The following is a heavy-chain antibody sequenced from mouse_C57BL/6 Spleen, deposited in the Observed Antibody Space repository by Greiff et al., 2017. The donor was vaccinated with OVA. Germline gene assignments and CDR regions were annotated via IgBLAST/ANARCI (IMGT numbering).Heavy chain of an antibody. J-gene: IGHJ2*01. CDR2: IDPNSGGT. Sequence: QQSCQASGYTFTRYWMHWVKQRPGRGLEWIGRIDPNSGGTKYNEKFKSKATLTVDKPSSTAYMQLSSLTSEDSAVYYCARSYGSSYGYFDYWGQGTTLTVSS. CDR3: ARSYGSSYGYFDY. V-gene: IGHV1-72*01. CDR1: GYTFTRYW. D-gene: IGHD1-1*01.